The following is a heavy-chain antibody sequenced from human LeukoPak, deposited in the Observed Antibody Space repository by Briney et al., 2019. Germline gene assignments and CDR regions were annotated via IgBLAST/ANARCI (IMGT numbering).Heavy chain of an antibody. Sequence: ASVKVSCKASGYTFTSYAMHWVRQAPGQRLEWMGWINAGNGNTKYSQKFQGRVTITRDTSASTAYMELSSLRSEDTAVYYCASPSLWLDQSEGMDVWGQGTTVTVSS. CDR2: INAGNGNT. J-gene: IGHJ6*02. CDR1: GYTFTSYA. V-gene: IGHV1-3*01. CDR3: ASPSLWLDQSEGMDV. D-gene: IGHD6-19*01.